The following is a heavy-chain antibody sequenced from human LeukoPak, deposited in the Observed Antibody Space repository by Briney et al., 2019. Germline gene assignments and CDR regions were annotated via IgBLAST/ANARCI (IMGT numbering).Heavy chain of an antibody. D-gene: IGHD5/OR15-5a*01. V-gene: IGHV4-59*01. Sequence: SETLSLTCTVSGGSMSNYYWSWLRQPPGKGLDWIGYIYYRGSTNYNPSLKSRVTISLGTSKNQFSLKMSSVTAADTAVYYCARDVSFDAFDIWGQGTMVTVSS. J-gene: IGHJ3*02. CDR2: IYYRGST. CDR1: GGSMSNYY. CDR3: ARDVSFDAFDI.